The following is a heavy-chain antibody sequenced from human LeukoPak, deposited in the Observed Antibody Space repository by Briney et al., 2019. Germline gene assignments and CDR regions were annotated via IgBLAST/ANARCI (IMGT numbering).Heavy chain of an antibody. CDR3: ARAETRATNQGTTRVRAFDI. D-gene: IGHD1-14*01. CDR1: GGSFSGYY. CDR2: INHSGST. Sequence: SETLSLTCAVYGGSFSGYYWSWIRQPPGKGLEWIGEINHSGSTNYNPSLKSRDTISVDTSNSQFSLKLSSVTAEDTAVYYCARAETRATNQGTTRVRAFDIWRQGTMVTVSS. J-gene: IGHJ3*02. V-gene: IGHV4-34*01.